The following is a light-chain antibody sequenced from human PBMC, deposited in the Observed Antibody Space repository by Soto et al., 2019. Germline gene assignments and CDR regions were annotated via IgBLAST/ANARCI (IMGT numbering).Light chain of an antibody. V-gene: IGKV3-15*01. CDR2: GAS. CDR3: QQYKAFPRT. Sequence: EIVMTQSPATLSVSPGERATLSCRASQSVSSNLAWYQQKPGQAPRLLIYGASTRATGIPARFSGSGSGTEFTLTISSLQSEDFANYYCQQYKAFPRTFGQGTRVEVK. CDR1: QSVSSN. J-gene: IGKJ1*01.